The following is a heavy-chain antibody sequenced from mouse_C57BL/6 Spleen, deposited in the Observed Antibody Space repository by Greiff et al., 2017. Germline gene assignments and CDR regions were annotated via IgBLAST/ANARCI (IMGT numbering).Heavy chain of an antibody. V-gene: IGHV1-80*01. CDR3: ASTVVAHYAMDY. Sequence: QVQLKESGAELVKPGASVKISCKASGYAFSSYWMNWVKQRPGKGLEWIGQIYPGDGDTNYNGKFKGKATLTADKSSSTAYMQLSSLTSEDSAVYFCASTVVAHYAMDYWGQGTSVTVSS. CDR2: IYPGDGDT. D-gene: IGHD1-1*01. CDR1: GYAFSSYW. J-gene: IGHJ4*01.